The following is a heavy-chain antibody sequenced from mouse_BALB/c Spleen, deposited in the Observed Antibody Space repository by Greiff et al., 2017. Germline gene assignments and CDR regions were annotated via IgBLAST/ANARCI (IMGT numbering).Heavy chain of an antibody. J-gene: IGHJ3*01. D-gene: IGHD2-14*01. CDR3: ARKMRYFAY. Sequence: EVMLVESGGDLVKPGGSLKLSCAASGFTFSSYGMSWVRQTPDKRLEWVATISSGGSYTYYPDSVKGRFTISRDNAKNTLYLQMSSLKSEDTAMYYCARKMRYFAYWGQGTLVTVSA. CDR1: GFTFSSYG. CDR2: ISSGGSYT. V-gene: IGHV5-6*02.